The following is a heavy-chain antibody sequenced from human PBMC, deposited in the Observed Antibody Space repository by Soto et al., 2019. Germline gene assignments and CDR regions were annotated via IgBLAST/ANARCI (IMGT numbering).Heavy chain of an antibody. D-gene: IGHD1-26*01. CDR1: GYTFTSYG. CDR3: AREGEVGATTGRYYYYGMDV. V-gene: IGHV1-18*04. Sequence: QVQLVQSGAEVKKPGASVQVSCQASGYTFTSYGSSWVRQAPGQGLEWMGWISAYNGNTNYAQELQGRVTMNTDTSTSTAYMELRSLRSDDTAVYYCAREGEVGATTGRYYYYGMDVWVQGTTVTVSS. CDR2: ISAYNGNT. J-gene: IGHJ6*02.